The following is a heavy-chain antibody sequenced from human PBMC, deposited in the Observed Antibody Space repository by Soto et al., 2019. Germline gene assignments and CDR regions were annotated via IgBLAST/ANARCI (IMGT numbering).Heavy chain of an antibody. D-gene: IGHD3-3*01. CDR1: GGTFSSYA. V-gene: IGHV1-69*01. Sequence: QVQLVQSGAEVKKPGSSVKVSCKASGGTFSSYAISWVRQAPGQGLEWMGGIMPIFGTANYAQKFQGRVTITADESTSTAYMELSSLRSEDTAVYYCARTYDFWSGYYRTYYYYGMDVWGQGTTVTVSS. J-gene: IGHJ6*02. CDR2: IMPIFGTA. CDR3: ARTYDFWSGYYRTYYYYGMDV.